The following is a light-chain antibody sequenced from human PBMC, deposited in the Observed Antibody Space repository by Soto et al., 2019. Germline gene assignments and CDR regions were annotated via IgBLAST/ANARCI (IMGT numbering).Light chain of an antibody. CDR3: QQYNNWPPVP. Sequence: EIGMTQSPATLSVSPGERATLSCRASQSVSSNLAWYQQKPGQAPRLLIYGASTRATGIPARFSGSGSGTEITLTISSLQSEDFAVYYCQQYNNWPPVPFGQGTKVDIK. V-gene: IGKV3-15*01. CDR2: GAS. J-gene: IGKJ1*01. CDR1: QSVSSN.